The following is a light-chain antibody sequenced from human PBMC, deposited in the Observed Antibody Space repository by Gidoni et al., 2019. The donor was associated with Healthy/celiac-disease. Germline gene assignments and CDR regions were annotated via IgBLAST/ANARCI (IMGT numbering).Light chain of an antibody. Sequence: DIQMTQSPSTRSASVGDRVTITCRASQSISSWLAWYQQKPGKAPKLLIYDASSLESGVPSRFSGSGSGTEFTLTISSLQPDDFATYYCQQYNSYLFTFGPGTKVDIK. J-gene: IGKJ3*01. CDR1: QSISSW. CDR2: DAS. V-gene: IGKV1-5*01. CDR3: QQYNSYLFT.